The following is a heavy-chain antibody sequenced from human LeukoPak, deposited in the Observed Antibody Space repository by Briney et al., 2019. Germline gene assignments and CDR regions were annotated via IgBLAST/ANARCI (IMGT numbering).Heavy chain of an antibody. V-gene: IGHV3-7*01. CDR1: GGSFSGYY. D-gene: IGHD5-18*01. CDR3: ARLPYSYGARFFDY. CDR2: IKQDGSEK. J-gene: IGHJ4*02. Sequence: GTLSHTCAVYGGSFSGYYWSWIRQPPGKGLEWVANIKQDGSEKYYVDSVKGRFTISRDNAKNSLYLQMNSLRAEDTAVYYCARLPYSYGARFFDYWGQGTLVTVSS.